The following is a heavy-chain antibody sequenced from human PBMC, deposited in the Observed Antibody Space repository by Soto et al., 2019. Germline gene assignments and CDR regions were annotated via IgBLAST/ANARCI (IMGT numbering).Heavy chain of an antibody. J-gene: IGHJ6*02. CDR1: GFNFGNHV. CDR3: AKGSGSYYYYYGMDV. Sequence: GGSLRLSCAASGFNFGNHVMGWVRQPPGKGLEWVSAISGSGGGTYYADSVKGRFTISRDNSKNTLYLQMNSLRAEDTAVYYCAKGSGSYYYYYGMDVWGQGTTVTVSS. CDR2: ISGSGGGT. V-gene: IGHV3-23*01. D-gene: IGHD3-10*01.